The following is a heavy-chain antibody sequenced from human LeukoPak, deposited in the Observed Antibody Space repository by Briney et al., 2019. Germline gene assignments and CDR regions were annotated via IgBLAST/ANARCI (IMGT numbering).Heavy chain of an antibody. CDR2: ISSSSSTI. Sequence: QAGGSLRLSCAASGFTFSIYSMDWVRQAPGKGLEWVSYISSSSSTIHYADSVKGRFTISRDNAKNTLYLQMNSLRAEDTAIYFCARVGHNFVWDHWGQGTRVSVSS. J-gene: IGHJ4*01. CDR1: GFTFSIYS. CDR3: ARVGHNFVWDH. V-gene: IGHV3-48*01. D-gene: IGHD1-1*01.